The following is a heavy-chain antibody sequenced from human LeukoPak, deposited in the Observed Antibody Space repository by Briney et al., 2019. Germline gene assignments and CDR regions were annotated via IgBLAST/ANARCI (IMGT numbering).Heavy chain of an antibody. J-gene: IGHJ6*03. D-gene: IGHD3-3*01. CDR1: GFTFSSYS. CDR3: ARGPFGVVIPYYMDV. V-gene: IGHV3-21*01. Sequence: GGSLRLSCAASGFTFSSYSMNWVRQAPGKGLEWVSSISSSSSYIYYADSVKGRFTISRDNAKNSLYPQMNSLRAEDTAVYYCARGPFGVVIPYYMDVWGKGTTVTVSS. CDR2: ISSSSSYI.